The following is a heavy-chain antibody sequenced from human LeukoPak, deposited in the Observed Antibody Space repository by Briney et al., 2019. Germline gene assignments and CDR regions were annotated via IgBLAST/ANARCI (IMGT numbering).Heavy chain of an antibody. D-gene: IGHD6-6*01. CDR2: ISGSGDST. CDR3: AKANSSSSPHFYE. CDR1: GFTFSGYA. V-gene: IGHV3-23*01. J-gene: IGHJ4*02. Sequence: GGSLRLSCAASGFTFSGYALSWVRQAPGKGLEWVSTISGSGDSTYYADSVKGRFTISRDNSKNTLYLQMNSLRAEDTAVYYCAKANSSSSPHFYEWGQGTLVTVSS.